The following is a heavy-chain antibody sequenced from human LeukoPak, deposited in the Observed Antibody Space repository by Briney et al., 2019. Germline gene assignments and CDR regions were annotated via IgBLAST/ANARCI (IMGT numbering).Heavy chain of an antibody. Sequence: GGSLRLSCAASGLTFGNYWMHWVRQAPGKGLMWLSRITSDGSDTIYADSVKGRFTISRDNSKNTLYLQMNSLRAEDTAVYYCATSGSSGSYIDAFDIWGQGTMVTVSS. J-gene: IGHJ3*02. D-gene: IGHD1-26*01. CDR1: GLTFGNYW. CDR2: ITSDGSDT. V-gene: IGHV3-74*01. CDR3: ATSGSSGSYIDAFDI.